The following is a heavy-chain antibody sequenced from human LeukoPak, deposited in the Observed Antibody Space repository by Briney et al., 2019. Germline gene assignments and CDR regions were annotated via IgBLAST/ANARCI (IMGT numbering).Heavy chain of an antibody. J-gene: IGHJ2*01. Sequence: PGGSLRLSCAASGFTFSNAWMSWVRQAPGKGLEWVADIKEDGSDKYSVDSMKGRFTISRDNAKNSLYLQMDSLRAEDTAVYYCARDTYRFFDLWGRGTLVTVSP. CDR2: IKEDGSDK. CDR1: GFTFSNAW. CDR3: ARDTYRFFDL. V-gene: IGHV3-7*01.